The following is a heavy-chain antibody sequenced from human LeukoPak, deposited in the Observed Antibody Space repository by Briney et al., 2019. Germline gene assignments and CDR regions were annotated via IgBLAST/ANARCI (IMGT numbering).Heavy chain of an antibody. CDR2: INHSGST. V-gene: IGHV4-34*01. CDR3: ARDYRLLDHEIYYYYMDV. D-gene: IGHD2-15*01. CDR1: GGSFSGYY. Sequence: SETLSLTCAVYGGSFSGYYWSWIRQPPGKGLEWIGEINHSGSTNYNPSLKSRVTISVDTSKNQFSLKLSSVTAAGTAVYYCARDYRLLDHEIYYYYMDVWGKGTTVTVSS. J-gene: IGHJ6*03.